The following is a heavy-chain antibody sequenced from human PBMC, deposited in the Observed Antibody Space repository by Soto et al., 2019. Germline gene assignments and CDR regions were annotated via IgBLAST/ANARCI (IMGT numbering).Heavy chain of an antibody. CDR2: ISAHNGNT. D-gene: IGHD1-1*01. CDR1: GYTFTSYG. CDR3: ARGRYGDY. Sequence: QVHLVQSGAEVKKPGASVKVSCKGSGYTFTSYGITWVRQAPGQGLEWMGWISAHNGNTNYAQKLQGRVTVTRDTSTSAVHRELSRLRFDDTAVYSRARGRYGDYWGQGALVTVSS. J-gene: IGHJ4*02. V-gene: IGHV1-18*01.